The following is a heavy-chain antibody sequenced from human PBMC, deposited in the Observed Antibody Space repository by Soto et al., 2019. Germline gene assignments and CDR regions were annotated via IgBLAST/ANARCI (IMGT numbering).Heavy chain of an antibody. Sequence: EVQLLESGGGLVQPGGSLRLSCAASGFTFSSYAMSWVRQAPGKGLEWVSAISGSGGSTYYADSVKGRFTLSRDNSKNTLYLQMNSLRAEDTAVYYCANGVRFLEWLSDYYYYYGMDVWGQGTTVTVSS. CDR1: GFTFSSYA. V-gene: IGHV3-23*01. CDR2: ISGSGGST. J-gene: IGHJ6*02. CDR3: ANGVRFLEWLSDYYYYYGMDV. D-gene: IGHD3-3*01.